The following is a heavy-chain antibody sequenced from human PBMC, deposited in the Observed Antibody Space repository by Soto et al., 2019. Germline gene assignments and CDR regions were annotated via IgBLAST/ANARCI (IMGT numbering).Heavy chain of an antibody. D-gene: IGHD3-3*01. CDR1: GFTFSSYA. CDR3: ARDRKDLYDFWSGYPTGNWFDP. CDR2: ISYDGSNK. V-gene: IGHV3-30-3*01. J-gene: IGHJ5*02. Sequence: PGGSLRLSCAASGFTFSSYAMHWVRQAPGKGLEWVAVISYDGSNKYYADSVKGRFTISRDNSKNTLYLQMNSLRAEDTAVYYCARDRKDLYDFWSGYPTGNWFDPWGQGTLVTVSS.